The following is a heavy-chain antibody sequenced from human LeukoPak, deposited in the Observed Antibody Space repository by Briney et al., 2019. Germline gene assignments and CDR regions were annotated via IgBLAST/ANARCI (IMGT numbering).Heavy chain of an antibody. Sequence: PGGSLRLSCAASGFAVSGKYMNWVRQAPGKGLGWVTVIYLDGRADYADSVKGRFTISSDNSKNTVYLQMNSLKDEDTAVYYCARDAETSLANWGQGTLVTVSP. CDR2: IYLDGRA. V-gene: IGHV3-66*01. J-gene: IGHJ4*02. CDR1: GFAVSGKY. D-gene: IGHD5-24*01. CDR3: ARDAETSLAN.